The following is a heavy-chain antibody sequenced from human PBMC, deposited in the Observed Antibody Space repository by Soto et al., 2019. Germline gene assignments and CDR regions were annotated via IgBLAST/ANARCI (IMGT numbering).Heavy chain of an antibody. CDR1: GGTFSSFA. Sequence: GYSMKVSCKASGGTFSSFAINRVRQAPGQGPEWMGGTIPSLGTATYAQKFQGRVTIIADENTNTLSLELTSLRSEETAVYYCARGKALDICGKGNNVVVSS. CDR3: ARGKALDI. CDR2: TIPSLGTA. J-gene: IGHJ6*04. V-gene: IGHV1-69*13.